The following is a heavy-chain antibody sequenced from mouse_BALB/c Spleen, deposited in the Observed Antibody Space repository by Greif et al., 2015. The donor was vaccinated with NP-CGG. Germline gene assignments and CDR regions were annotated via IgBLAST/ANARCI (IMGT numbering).Heavy chain of an antibody. V-gene: IGHV7-1*02. CDR1: GFTFSDFY. CDR3: ARDGNYWYFDV. Sequence: EVQRVESGGGLVQPGGSLGLSCATSGFTFSDFYMEWVRQPPGKRLEWIASSRNKANDYTTEYSASVKGRFIVSRDTSQSILYLQMNALRAEDTAIYYCARDGNYWYFDVWGAGTTVTVSS. CDR2: SRNKANDYTT. J-gene: IGHJ1*01.